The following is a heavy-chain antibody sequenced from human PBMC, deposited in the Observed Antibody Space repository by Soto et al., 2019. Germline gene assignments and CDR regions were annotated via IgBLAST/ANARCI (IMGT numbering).Heavy chain of an antibody. CDR3: ARAGAALVRGSIGGFDY. V-gene: IGHV4-34*01. CDR2: INHSGSV. J-gene: IGHJ4*02. CDR1: GGAFNGYY. Sequence: VHLQQWGAGLLKPSETLSLTCAVNGGAFNGYYWTWIRQPPGKGLEWIGEINHSGSVDYNPSLNSRVTISIDTSKKQFSLTLTSVTAADTAVYYCARAGAALVRGSIGGFDYWGQGTLVTVSS. D-gene: IGHD3-10*01.